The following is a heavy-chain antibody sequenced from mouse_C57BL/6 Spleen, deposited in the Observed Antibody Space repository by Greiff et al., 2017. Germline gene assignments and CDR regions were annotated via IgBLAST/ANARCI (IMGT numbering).Heavy chain of an antibody. D-gene: IGHD1-1*01. CDR2: INPNNGGT. V-gene: IGHV1-22*01. CDR3: ATYGSSYRAYYFDY. CDR1: GYTFTDYN. Sequence: VQLKQSGPDLVKPGASVKMSCKASGYTFTDYNMHWVKQSHGKSLEWIGYINPNNGGTSYNQKFKGKATLTVNKSSSTAYMELRSLTSEDSAVYYCATYGSSYRAYYFDYWGQGTTLTVSS. J-gene: IGHJ2*01.